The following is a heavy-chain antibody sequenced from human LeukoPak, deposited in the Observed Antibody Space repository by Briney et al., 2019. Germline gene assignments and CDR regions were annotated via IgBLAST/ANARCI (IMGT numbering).Heavy chain of an antibody. CDR1: GYTFTGYY. CDR3: ALERRDYFDY. Sequence: GASVKVSCKASGYTFTGYYMHWVRQAPGRGLEWMGWINPNSGGTNYAQKFQGWVAMTRDTSISTAYMELSRLTSDDTAVHYCALERRDYFDYWGQGTLVTVSS. J-gene: IGHJ4*02. D-gene: IGHD1-1*01. V-gene: IGHV1-2*04. CDR2: INPNSGGT.